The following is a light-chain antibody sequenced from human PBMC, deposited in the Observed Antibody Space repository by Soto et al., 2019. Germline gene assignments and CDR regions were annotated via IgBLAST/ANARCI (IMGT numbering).Light chain of an antibody. CDR3: QQSYSTPWT. J-gene: IGKJ2*02. Sequence: DIQMTQSPSSLSVSVGDRVTITCRASQRISSYLNWYQQKEGKAPKLLISSASSLQSGVPSRFSSSGSETGFTLTISSLQPEDFATYYFQQSYSTPWTFGQGTKLEIK. CDR1: QRISSY. V-gene: IGKV1-39*01. CDR2: SAS.